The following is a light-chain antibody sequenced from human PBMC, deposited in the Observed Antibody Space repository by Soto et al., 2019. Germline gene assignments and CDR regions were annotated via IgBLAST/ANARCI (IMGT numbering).Light chain of an antibody. CDR1: SSDVGGYNY. CDR3: TSYTSSSTLYV. Sequence: QSVLTQPASVSGSPGQSITISCTGTSSDVGGYNYVPWYQQYPGKAPKLMIYDVSNRPSGVSNRFSGSKSGNTASLTISGLQAEDEADYYCTSYTSSSTLYVFGTGTKVTVL. J-gene: IGLJ1*01. V-gene: IGLV2-14*01. CDR2: DVS.